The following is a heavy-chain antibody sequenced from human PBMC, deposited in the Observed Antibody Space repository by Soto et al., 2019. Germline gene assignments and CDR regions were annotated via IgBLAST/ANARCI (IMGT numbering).Heavy chain of an antibody. CDR2: IRFDGSNI. V-gene: IGHV3-33*01. J-gene: IGHJ4*02. Sequence: PGGSLRLSCAVSEIIFSGYGMHWVRQAPGKGLEWVAVIRFDGSNIHYADSVKGRFTISRDNSKNTLYLQMDSLRAEDTAVYYFARDGVGGTVFLGSLNYWGQGALVTVSS. D-gene: IGHD1-26*01. CDR1: EIIFSGYG. CDR3: ARDGVGGTVFLGSLNY.